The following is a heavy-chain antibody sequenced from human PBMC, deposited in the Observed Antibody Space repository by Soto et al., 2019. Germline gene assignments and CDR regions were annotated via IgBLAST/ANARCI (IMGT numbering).Heavy chain of an antibody. J-gene: IGHJ3*02. Sequence: GGSLRLSCAASGFTFSSYSMNWVRQAPGKGLEWISYISSGSTSIYYADSVKGRFTISRDNAKNSLYLQMNSLRDEETAVYYCARDRGTSGWYELDIWGQGTMVTVSS. CDR3: ARDRGTSGWYELDI. CDR2: ISSGSTSI. D-gene: IGHD6-19*01. V-gene: IGHV3-48*02. CDR1: GFTFSSYS.